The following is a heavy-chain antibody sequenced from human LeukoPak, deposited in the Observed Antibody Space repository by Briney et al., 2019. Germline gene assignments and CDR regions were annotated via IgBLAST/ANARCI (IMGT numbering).Heavy chain of an antibody. CDR1: GGSIGTYY. V-gene: IGHV4-59*12. J-gene: IGHJ6*04. Sequence: SETLSLTCTVSGGSIGTYYWSWIRQPPGKELEWIGWIGYMSYSGTTKYNPSLKSRVTISVDTSKNQFSLKLSSVTAADTAVYYCAREAYCSSTSCYGNGDVWGKGTTVTVSS. CDR3: AREAYCSSTSCYGNGDV. D-gene: IGHD2-2*01. CDR2: MSYSGTT.